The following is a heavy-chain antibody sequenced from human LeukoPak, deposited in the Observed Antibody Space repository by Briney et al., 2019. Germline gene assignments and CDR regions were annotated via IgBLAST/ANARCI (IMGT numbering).Heavy chain of an antibody. D-gene: IGHD6-6*01. Sequence: GGSLRLSCAASGFTFSSYEMNWVRQTPGKGLEWVSYIGTSVSTIYYADSVKGRFTISRDNAKNSLYLQMNSLKTEDTAVYYCTRLGGQLADFTEFDYWGQGTLVTVSS. J-gene: IGHJ4*02. CDR3: TRLGGQLADFTEFDY. CDR2: IGTSVSTI. CDR1: GFTFSSYE. V-gene: IGHV3-48*03.